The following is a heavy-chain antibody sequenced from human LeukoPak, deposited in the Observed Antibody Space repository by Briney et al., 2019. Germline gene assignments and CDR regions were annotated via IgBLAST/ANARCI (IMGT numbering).Heavy chain of an antibody. J-gene: IGHJ4*02. CDR3: AKDLGVAAAGLHFDY. CDR1: GFTFSSYG. Sequence: PGRSLRLSCAASGFTFSSYGMHWVRQAPGKGLEWVAVISYDGSNKYYADSVKGRFTISRDNSKNTLYLQMNSLRAEDTAVYYCAKDLGVAAAGLHFDYWGQGTLVTVSS. CDR2: ISYDGSNK. V-gene: IGHV3-30*18. D-gene: IGHD6-13*01.